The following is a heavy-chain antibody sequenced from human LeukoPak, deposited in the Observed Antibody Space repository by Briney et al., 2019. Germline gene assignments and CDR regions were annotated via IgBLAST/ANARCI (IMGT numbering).Heavy chain of an antibody. CDR1: GFSFTYA. CDR2: IFFDGFTQ. J-gene: IGHJ3*02. D-gene: IGHD3-16*01. V-gene: IGHV3-33*06. Sequence: GGSLRLSCAASGFSFTYAMHWVRQAPGKGLEWVAGIFFDGFTQYYADSVRGRFTISRDNSKSTLYLQTTSLRVEDTGVYYCAKGMALPDGGDAFDIWGQGTMLTVSS. CDR3: AKGMALPDGGDAFDI.